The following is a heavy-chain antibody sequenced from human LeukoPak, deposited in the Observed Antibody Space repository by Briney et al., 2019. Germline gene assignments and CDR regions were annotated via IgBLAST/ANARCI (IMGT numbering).Heavy chain of an antibody. D-gene: IGHD4-11*01. CDR2: ISGSGSRA. V-gene: IGHV3-23*01. Sequence: GGSLRLSCAASGFTFTNYVMRWARQAPEKGLECVSVISGSGSRANYTDSVKGRFTISRDNSKSTLFLQMNSLRAEDTAVYYCTREDHSNYNYWGQGTLVTVSS. CDR1: GFTFTNYV. CDR3: TREDHSNYNY. J-gene: IGHJ4*02.